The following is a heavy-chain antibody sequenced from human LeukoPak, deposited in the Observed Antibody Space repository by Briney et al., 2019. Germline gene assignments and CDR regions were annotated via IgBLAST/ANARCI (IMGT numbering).Heavy chain of an antibody. CDR1: GYTFTTYH. J-gene: IGHJ4*02. CDR3: AREALRGYNYGFAY. D-gene: IGHD5-18*01. CDR2: INPSGGSA. V-gene: IGHV1-46*01. Sequence: ASVKVSCKASGYTFTTYHMHWVRQAPGQGLEWMGIINPSGGSANNAQKFQGRVTMTRDTSTSTVYMELSSLRSEDTAVYYCAREALRGYNYGFAYWGQGTLVTVSS.